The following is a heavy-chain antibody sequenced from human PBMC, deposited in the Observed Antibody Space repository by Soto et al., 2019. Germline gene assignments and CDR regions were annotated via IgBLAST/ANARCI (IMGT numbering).Heavy chain of an antibody. CDR3: ARERGGYGLFDS. J-gene: IGHJ4*02. CDR2: IYPSGMP. D-gene: IGHD5-18*01. Sequence: SETLSLTCTVSGGSISNAAYSWSWIRQPPGKGLEWIGYIYPSGMPFYNPSLRSRVTISIDRSNDQFSLNLKSVTAAGTAVYYCARERGGYGLFDSWGQGTLVTVSS. CDR1: GGSISNAAYS. V-gene: IGHV4-30-2*01.